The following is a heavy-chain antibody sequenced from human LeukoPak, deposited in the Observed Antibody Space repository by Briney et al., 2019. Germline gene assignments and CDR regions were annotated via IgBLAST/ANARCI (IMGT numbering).Heavy chain of an antibody. CDR1: NDSMGGYY. CDR3: ARLSYSTVFDP. V-gene: IGHV4-59*01. D-gene: IGHD6-13*01. CDR2: IYYTGTT. J-gene: IGHJ5*02. Sequence: PSETLSLTCTVSNDSMGGYYWSWVRQPPGKGLEWIGHIYYTGTTNYNPSLPSRVTISVDTSKNQFSLKLSSVTAADTAVYYCARLSYSTVFDPWGQGTLVTVSS.